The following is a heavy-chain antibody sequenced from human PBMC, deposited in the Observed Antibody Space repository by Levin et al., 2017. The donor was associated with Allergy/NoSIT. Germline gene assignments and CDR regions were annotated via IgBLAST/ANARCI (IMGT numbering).Heavy chain of an antibody. J-gene: IGHJ6*02. Sequence: KAGGSLRLSCAASGFTFSSYSMNWVRQAPGKGLEWVSSISSSSSYIYYADSVKGRFTISRDNAKNSLYLQMNSLRAEDTAVYYCARDLVGYYDFWSGGYGMDVWGQGTTVTVSS. CDR2: ISSSSSYI. CDR3: ARDLVGYYDFWSGGYGMDV. V-gene: IGHV3-21*01. CDR1: GFTFSSYS. D-gene: IGHD3-3*01.